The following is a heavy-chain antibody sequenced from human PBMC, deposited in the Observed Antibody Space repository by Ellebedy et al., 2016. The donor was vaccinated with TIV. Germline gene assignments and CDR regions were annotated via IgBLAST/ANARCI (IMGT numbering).Heavy chain of an antibody. CDR1: EFTFTSYW. CDR2: INQDGSDK. Sequence: PGGSLRLSCVASEFTFTSYWMSWVRQAPGKGLEWVAKINQDGSDKNYVDSVKGRFTISRDNAQKSVYLQMNSLRAEDTAVYYCARGGRLIDFWGQGTLVTVSS. J-gene: IGHJ4*02. CDR3: ARGGRLIDF. V-gene: IGHV3-7*03.